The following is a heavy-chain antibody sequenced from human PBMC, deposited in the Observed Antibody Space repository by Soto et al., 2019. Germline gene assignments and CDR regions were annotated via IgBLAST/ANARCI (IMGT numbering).Heavy chain of an antibody. CDR1: GGSISGHF. Sequence: KASETLSLTCTVSGGSISGHFWSWIRQPAGKKLEWIGRIYSSGNTIYSPSLKTRVTMSVDTSKNQFSLDLTSVTAADTAVYYCARDNVWSDFYSFFDNWGQGTLVTVSS. D-gene: IGHD3-3*01. CDR2: IYSSGNT. J-gene: IGHJ4*02. CDR3: ARDNVWSDFYSFFDN. V-gene: IGHV4-4*07.